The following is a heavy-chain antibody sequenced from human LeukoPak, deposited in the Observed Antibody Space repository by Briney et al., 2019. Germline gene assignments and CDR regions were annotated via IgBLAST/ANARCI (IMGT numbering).Heavy chain of an antibody. J-gene: IGHJ4*02. CDR3: ARGPRGYSYGSPPYYFDY. D-gene: IGHD5-18*01. V-gene: IGHV4-34*01. CDR2: INHSGST. Sequence: PSETLSPTCAVYGGSFSGYYWSWIRQPPGKGLEWIGEINHSGSTNYNPSLKSRVTISVDTSKNQFSLKLSSVTAADTAVYYCARGPRGYSYGSPPYYFDYWGQGTLVTVSS. CDR1: GGSFSGYY.